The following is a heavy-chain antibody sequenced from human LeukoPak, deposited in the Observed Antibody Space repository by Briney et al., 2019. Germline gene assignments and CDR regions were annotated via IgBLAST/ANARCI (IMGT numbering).Heavy chain of an antibody. V-gene: IGHV3-30*02. CDR2: IRYDGSNK. Sequence: GGSLRLSCAASGFTFSSYGMHWVRQAPGKGLEWVAFIRYDGSNKYYADSVKGRFTISRDNSKNTLYLQMNSLRAEDTAVYYCAKPSYYYGSGRPNYFDYWGQGTLVTVSS. J-gene: IGHJ4*02. D-gene: IGHD3-10*01. CDR1: GFTFSSYG. CDR3: AKPSYYYGSGRPNYFDY.